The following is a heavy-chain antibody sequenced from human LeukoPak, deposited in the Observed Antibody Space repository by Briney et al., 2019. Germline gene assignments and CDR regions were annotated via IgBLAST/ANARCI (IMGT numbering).Heavy chain of an antibody. D-gene: IGHD5-12*01. Sequence: SETLSLTCAVSGGSISSGGYSWSWIRQPPGKGLEWIGYIYHSGSTYYNPSLKSRVTISVDRSKNQFSLKLSSVTAADTAVYYCAKYSGYDYYFDYWGQGTLVTVSS. J-gene: IGHJ4*02. CDR1: GGSISSGGYS. CDR3: AKYSGYDYYFDY. CDR2: IYHSGST. V-gene: IGHV4-30-2*01.